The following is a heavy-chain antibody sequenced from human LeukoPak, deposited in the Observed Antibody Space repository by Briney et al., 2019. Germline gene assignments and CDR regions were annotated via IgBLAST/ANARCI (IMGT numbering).Heavy chain of an antibody. CDR3: ARGRLRGSSGYCAY. CDR2: INHSGST. CDR1: GGSFSGYY. V-gene: IGHV4-34*01. D-gene: IGHD3-22*01. Sequence: SETLSLTCAVYGGSFSGYYWSWIRHPPGKGLEWIGEINHSGSTNYNPSLKSRVTISVDTSKNQFSLKLSSVTAADTAVYYCARGRLRGSSGYCAYWGQGTLVTVSS. J-gene: IGHJ4*02.